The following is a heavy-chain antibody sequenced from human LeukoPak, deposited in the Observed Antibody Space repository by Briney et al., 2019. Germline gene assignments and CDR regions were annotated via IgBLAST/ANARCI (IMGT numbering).Heavy chain of an antibody. D-gene: IGHD6-13*01. V-gene: IGHV3-30*18. CDR2: ISYDGSNK. CDR3: AKDGIAAAGRFDY. Sequence: GGSLRLSCTVSGFTVSSNSMSWVRQAPGKGLEWVAVISYDGSNKYYADSVKGRFTISRDNSKNTLYLQMNSLRAEDTAVYYCAKDGIAAAGRFDYWGQGTLVTVSS. CDR1: GFTVSSNS. J-gene: IGHJ4*02.